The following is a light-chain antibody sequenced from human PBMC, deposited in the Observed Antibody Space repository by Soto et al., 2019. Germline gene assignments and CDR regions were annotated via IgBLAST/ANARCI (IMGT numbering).Light chain of an antibody. CDR1: QSVLYSSNNKNY. V-gene: IGKV4-1*01. CDR2: WAS. CDR3: QQYYRTPPT. Sequence: DIVMTQSPDSLAVSLGERATINCKSSQSVLYSSNNKNYLAWYQQKPGQPPKLLIYWASTRESGVPARFSGSGSGTDFTLTISSLQAEDVAVYYCQQYYRTPPTFGQGTKVEIK. J-gene: IGKJ1*01.